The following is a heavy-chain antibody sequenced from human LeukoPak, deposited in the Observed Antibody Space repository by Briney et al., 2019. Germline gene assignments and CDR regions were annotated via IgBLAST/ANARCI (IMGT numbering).Heavy chain of an antibody. CDR2: IVSKIDGGTT. Sequence: GGSLRLSCAASGFTFSNAWMSWFRQVPGKGLEWVGQIVSKIDGGTTDYAAPVKGRFTISRDDSKSTLYLQMNSLKIEDTAVYYCTTDEDWNYARKDVWGQGATVIVSS. CDR1: GFTFSNAW. D-gene: IGHD1-7*01. CDR3: TTDEDWNYARKDV. V-gene: IGHV3-15*04. J-gene: IGHJ6*02.